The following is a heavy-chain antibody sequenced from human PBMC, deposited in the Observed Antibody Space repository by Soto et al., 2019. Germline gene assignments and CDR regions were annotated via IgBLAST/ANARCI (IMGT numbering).Heavy chain of an antibody. CDR2: IKSKTDGGTT. V-gene: IGHV3-15*07. D-gene: IGHD3-22*01. Sequence: PVGSLRLSCAASGFTFSNAWMNWVRQAPGKGLEWVGRIKSKTDGGTTDYAAPVKGRFTISRDDSKNTLYLQMNSLKTEDTAVYYCTTDPVTMIVVVPSSGWGQGTLVTAPQ. CDR3: TTDPVTMIVVVPSSG. CDR1: GFTFSNAW. J-gene: IGHJ4*02.